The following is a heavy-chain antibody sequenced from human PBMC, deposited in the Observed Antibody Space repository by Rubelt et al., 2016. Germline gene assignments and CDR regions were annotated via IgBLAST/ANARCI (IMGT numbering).Heavy chain of an antibody. Sequence: QVQLVQSGSELKKPGASVKVSCKASGYTFTSYAMNWVRQAPGQGLEWMGWINTKTGNPTYAQGFTGRMVFSLDTSDSTAYLQRSSLKAEDTAVYYYARGGNRYDYVGGSYRRDIDYWGQGTLVTVSS. CDR2: INTKTGNP. CDR1: GYTFTSYA. CDR3: ARGGNRYDYVGGSYRRDIDY. V-gene: IGHV7-4-1*02. J-gene: IGHJ4*02. D-gene: IGHD3-16*02.